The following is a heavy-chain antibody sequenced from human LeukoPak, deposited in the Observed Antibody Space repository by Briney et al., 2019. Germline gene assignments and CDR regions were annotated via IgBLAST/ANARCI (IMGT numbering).Heavy chain of an antibody. J-gene: IGHJ4*02. D-gene: IGHD6-13*01. CDR2: IYSGGST. CDR3: ARDRVRIASYYFDC. V-gene: IGHV3-66*01. CDR1: GFTVSSNY. Sequence: GGSLRLSCAASGFTVSSNYMSWVRQAPGKGLEWVSVIYSGGSTYYADSVKGRFTISRDNSKNTLYLQMNSLRAEDTAVYYCARDRVRIASYYFDCWGQGTLVTVSS.